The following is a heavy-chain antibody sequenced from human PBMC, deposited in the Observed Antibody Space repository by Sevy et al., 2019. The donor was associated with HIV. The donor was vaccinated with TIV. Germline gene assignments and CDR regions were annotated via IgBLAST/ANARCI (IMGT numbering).Heavy chain of an antibody. CDR3: AKNYDDSSGYWDGFEIDY. Sequence: GGSLRLSCAASGFAFSSYGMHWVRQAPGKGLEWVAVISYHGSNKHYADSVKGRFTISRDNSKNTLYLQMNSLRAEDTAVYYCAKNYDDSSGYWDGFEIDYWGQGTLVTVPS. CDR1: GFAFSSYG. J-gene: IGHJ4*02. D-gene: IGHD3-22*01. CDR2: ISYHGSNK. V-gene: IGHV3-30*18.